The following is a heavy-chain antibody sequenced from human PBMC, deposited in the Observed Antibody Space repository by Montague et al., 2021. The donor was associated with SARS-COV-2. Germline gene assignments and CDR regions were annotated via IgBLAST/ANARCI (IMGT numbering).Heavy chain of an antibody. CDR3: GKASASNARWMQSPIDY. J-gene: IGHJ4*03. CDR1: GFIVGDYA. CDR2: IRWDRGDR. Sequence: SLRLSCAASGFIVGDYAMHWVRQRPGKGLEWVSSIRWDRGDRSYAASVKGRFSISRDDAKNSLYLQMDSLRPEDTALYYCGKASASNARWMQSPIDYWGQGTTVPVSS. V-gene: IGHV3-9*01. D-gene: IGHD5-12*01.